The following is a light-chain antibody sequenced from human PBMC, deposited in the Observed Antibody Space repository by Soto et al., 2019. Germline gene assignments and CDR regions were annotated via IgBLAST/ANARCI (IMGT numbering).Light chain of an antibody. Sequence: QSALTQPASVSGSPGQSITISCTGTSSDVGGYNYVSWYQQHPGIAPKLLIYDVTNRPSGVSNRFSGSKSGNTASLTISGLQAEDEADYYCSSYTSSRTLVFGGGTKVTVL. CDR3: SSYTSSRTLV. J-gene: IGLJ2*01. CDR1: SSDVGGYNY. CDR2: DVT. V-gene: IGLV2-14*01.